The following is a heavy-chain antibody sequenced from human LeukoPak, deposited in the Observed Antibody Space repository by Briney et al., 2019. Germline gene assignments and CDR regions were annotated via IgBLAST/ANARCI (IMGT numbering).Heavy chain of an antibody. D-gene: IGHD6-6*01. CDR3: ARAPPYSSSLEYFQH. V-gene: IGHV4-61*02. CDR1: GGSISSGSYY. Sequence: PSQTLSLTCIVSGGSISSGSYYWSWIRQPAGKGLEWIGRMYTSGSTNYNPSLKSRVTISVDTSKNHFSLKLSSVTAADTAVYYCARAPPYSSSLEYFQHWGQGTLVTVSS. CDR2: MYTSGST. J-gene: IGHJ1*01.